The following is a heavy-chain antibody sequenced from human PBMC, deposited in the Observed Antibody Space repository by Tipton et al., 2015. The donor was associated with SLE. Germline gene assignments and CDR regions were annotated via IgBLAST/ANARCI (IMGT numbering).Heavy chain of an antibody. CDR2: ISDSGDTA. D-gene: IGHD6-19*01. V-gene: IGHV3-23*01. Sequence: SLRLSCAASGFTFSSYAMTWVRQAPGKGLEWVSAISDSGDTAYYADSVKGRFTISRDNSKSMLYLQMNSLRTEDTAVDYWAKDSPPVGYSSMYYFDYWGQGTLGTVSS. CDR1: GFTFSSYA. J-gene: IGHJ4*02. CDR3: AKDSPPVGYSSMYYFDY.